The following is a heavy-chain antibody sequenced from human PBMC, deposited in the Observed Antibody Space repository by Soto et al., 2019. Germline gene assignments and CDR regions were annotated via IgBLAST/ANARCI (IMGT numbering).Heavy chain of an antibody. CDR3: ESDCSSHTCYRQGGMDV. CDR1: GFSLNSYA. V-gene: IGHV3-30-3*01. D-gene: IGHD2-2*02. J-gene: IGHJ6*02. Sequence: PGGSLRLSCAASGFSLNSYAMHWVRQAPGKGLEWVAVISYDGSNKFYGDSVKGRFTISRDNSKNTVYLQMDSLRTEDTAVYYCESDCSSHTCYRQGGMDVWGQGTTATVSS. CDR2: ISYDGSNK.